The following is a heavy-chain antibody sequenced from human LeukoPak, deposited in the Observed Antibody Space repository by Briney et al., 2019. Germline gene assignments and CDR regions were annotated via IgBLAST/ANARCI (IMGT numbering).Heavy chain of an antibody. CDR1: GFTLSSYW. CDR2: IKSDGSST. V-gene: IGHV3-74*01. CDR3: ARGSSGFVNGLDI. D-gene: IGHD3-22*01. J-gene: IGHJ3*02. Sequence: GGSLRLSCAASGFTLSSYWMHWVRQAPGKGLVWVSRIKSDGSSTSYADSVKGRFTISRDNAKNTLYLQMNSLRAEDTAVYSCARGSSGFVNGLDIWGQGTMVTVSS.